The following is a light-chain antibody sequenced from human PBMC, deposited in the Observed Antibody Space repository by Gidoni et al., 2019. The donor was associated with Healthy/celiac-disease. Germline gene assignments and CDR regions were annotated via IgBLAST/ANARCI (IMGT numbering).Light chain of an antibody. CDR2: GNS. CDR3: QSYDSSLSGSVV. CDR1: SPNIGAGYD. Sequence: QSVLPQPPSVSGAPGQRVTISCTGSSPNIGAGYDVHWYQQLPGTAPKLLIYGNSNRPSGVPDRFSGSKSGTSASLAITGLQAEDEADYYCQSYDSSLSGSVVFGGGTKLTVL. J-gene: IGLJ2*01. V-gene: IGLV1-40*01.